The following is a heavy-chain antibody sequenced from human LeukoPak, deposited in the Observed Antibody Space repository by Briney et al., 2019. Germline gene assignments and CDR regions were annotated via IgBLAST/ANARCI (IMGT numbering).Heavy chain of an antibody. Sequence: PGGSLRLSCAASGFTFSSYAMSWVRQAPGKGLECISGFSGSGGSTYYADSVKGRFTISRDNAKNTLNLQMNSLRAEDTAVYYCAKNYYERTIFDYWGQGTLVTVSS. CDR1: GFTFSSYA. CDR2: FSGSGGST. CDR3: AKNYYERTIFDY. D-gene: IGHD3-22*01. V-gene: IGHV3-23*01. J-gene: IGHJ4*02.